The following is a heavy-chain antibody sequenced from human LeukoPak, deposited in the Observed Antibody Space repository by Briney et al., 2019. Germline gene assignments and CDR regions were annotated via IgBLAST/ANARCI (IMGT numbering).Heavy chain of an antibody. Sequence: GGSLRLSCAASGFTFSSYGMHWVRQAPGKGLEWVAVISYDGSNKYYADSVKGRFTISRDNSKNTLYLQMNSLRAEDTAVYYCAKDHVLYDVLSGGPPGDHYFDYWGQGTLVTVSS. CDR2: ISYDGSNK. V-gene: IGHV3-30*18. CDR3: AKDHVLYDVLSGGPPGDHYFDY. J-gene: IGHJ4*02. CDR1: GFTFSSYG. D-gene: IGHD2-15*01.